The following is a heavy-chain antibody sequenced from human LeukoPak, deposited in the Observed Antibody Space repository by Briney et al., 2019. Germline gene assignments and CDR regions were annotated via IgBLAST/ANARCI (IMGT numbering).Heavy chain of an antibody. J-gene: IGHJ5*02. CDR2: IYYSGST. CDR3: ARGGDVSSGWYQPNLFDP. CDR1: GGSISSYY. Sequence: SGTLSLTCTVSGGSISSYYWSWIRQPPGKGLEWIGYIYYSGSTNYNPSLKSRVTISVDTSKNQFSLKLSSVTAADTAVYYCARGGDVSSGWYQPNLFDPWGQGTLVTVSS. V-gene: IGHV4-59*08. D-gene: IGHD6-19*01.